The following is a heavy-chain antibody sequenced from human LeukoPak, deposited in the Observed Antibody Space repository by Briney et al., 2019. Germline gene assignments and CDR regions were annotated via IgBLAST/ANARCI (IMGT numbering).Heavy chain of an antibody. CDR1: GYTFTGYY. V-gene: IGHV1-2*06. CDR2: INPNSGGR. Sequence: SVTVSCKASGYTFTGYYMHWVRQAPGHGLEWVGRINPNSGGRNYAQKFQGRVTMTRDTSISTAYMELSRLRSDDTAVYYCARGYSSSENDYWGQGTLVTVSS. D-gene: IGHD6-6*01. J-gene: IGHJ4*02. CDR3: ARGYSSSENDY.